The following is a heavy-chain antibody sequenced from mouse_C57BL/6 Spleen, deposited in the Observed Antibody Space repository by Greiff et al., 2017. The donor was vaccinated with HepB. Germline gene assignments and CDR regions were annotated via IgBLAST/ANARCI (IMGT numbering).Heavy chain of an antibody. Sequence: QVHVKQSGAELARPGASVKLSCKASGYTFTSYGISWVKQRTGQGLEWIGEIYPRSGNTYYNEKFKGKATLTADKSSSTAYMELRSLTSEDSAVYFCAREKDNYFDYWGQGTTLTVSS. CDR3: AREKDNYFDY. J-gene: IGHJ2*01. CDR1: GYTFTSYG. CDR2: IYPRSGNT. V-gene: IGHV1-81*01.